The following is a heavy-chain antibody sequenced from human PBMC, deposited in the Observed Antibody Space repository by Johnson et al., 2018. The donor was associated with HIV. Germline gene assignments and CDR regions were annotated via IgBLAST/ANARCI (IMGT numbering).Heavy chain of an antibody. J-gene: IGHJ3*02. D-gene: IGHD3-22*01. V-gene: IGHV3-NL1*01. CDR1: GFTFNRYG. Sequence: QEKLVESGGGVVRPGGSLRLSCAASGFTFNRYGMHWVRQAPGKGLEWAAVIYSGGSTYYADSVKGRSIISRDNSKHTLYLQMNSLRAEDTAVYYCASREPYYYDSSGYLAFDIWGQGTMVTVSS. CDR3: ASREPYYYDSSGYLAFDI. CDR2: IYSGGST.